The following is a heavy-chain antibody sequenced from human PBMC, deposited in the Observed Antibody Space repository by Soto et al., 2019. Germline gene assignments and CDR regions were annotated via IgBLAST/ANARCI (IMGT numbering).Heavy chain of an antibody. CDR2: IYWGDDK. CDR1: GFSLSTRGVG. Sequence: GSGLTLVNPTQTLTRTCPFSGFSLSTRGVGVGCIRQPPGKALEWLSLIYWGDDKRYSPSLQSSLTITKDTFKNQVVLPMTNMDPVDTATYFCAFYEYYYDSSGYRSLYFDYWGQGTLVTVSS. D-gene: IGHD3-22*01. V-gene: IGHV2-5*02. J-gene: IGHJ4*02. CDR3: AFYEYYYDSSGYRSLYFDY.